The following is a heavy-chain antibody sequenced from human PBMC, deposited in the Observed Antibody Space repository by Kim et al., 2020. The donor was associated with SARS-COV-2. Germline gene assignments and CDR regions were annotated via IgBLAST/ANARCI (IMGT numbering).Heavy chain of an antibody. J-gene: IGHJ5*02. CDR2: IIPIFGTA. CDR3: ARLDCSSTSCYLGSWFDP. CDR1: GGTFSSYA. D-gene: IGHD2-2*01. V-gene: IGHV1-69*13. Sequence: SVKVSCKASGGTFSSYAISWVRQAPGQGLEWMGGIIPIFGTANYAQKFQGRVTITADESTSTAYMELSSLRSEDTAMYYCARLDCSSTSCYLGSWFDPWGQGTLVTVSS.